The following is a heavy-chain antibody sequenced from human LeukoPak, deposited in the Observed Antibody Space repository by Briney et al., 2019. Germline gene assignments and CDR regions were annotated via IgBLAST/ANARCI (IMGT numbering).Heavy chain of an antibody. D-gene: IGHD3-9*01. Sequence: ASVKVSCKASGYTFTGYYIHWVRQAPGQGLEWMGWIDPNTGSTDCAQTFQGRVTMTRDTSIRTAYMELSSLRSDDTAMYYCGRTGQLDYWGQGTLVTVSS. CDR1: GYTFTGYY. CDR2: IDPNTGST. J-gene: IGHJ4*02. CDR3: GRTGQLDY. V-gene: IGHV1-2*02.